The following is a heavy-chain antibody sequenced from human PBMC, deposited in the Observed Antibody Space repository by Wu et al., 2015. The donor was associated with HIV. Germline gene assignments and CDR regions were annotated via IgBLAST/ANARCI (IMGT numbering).Heavy chain of an antibody. CDR1: GYTFTGYY. CDR2: IDPASGAI. CDR3: ARDPQDGSAWYTH. Sequence: QVQLVQSGAEVKKPGASVKVSCKASGYTFTGYYIHWVRQAPGQGLEWMGWIDPASGAIKSAQKFQGRVTMTRDTSINTAYMELSRLMSDDTAVYYCARDPQDGSAWYTHWGQGTLVTVSS. J-gene: IGHJ4*02. D-gene: IGHD6-13*01. V-gene: IGHV1-2*02.